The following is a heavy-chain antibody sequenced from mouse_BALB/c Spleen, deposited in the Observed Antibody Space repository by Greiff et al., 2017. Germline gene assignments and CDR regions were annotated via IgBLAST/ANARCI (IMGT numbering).Heavy chain of an antibody. V-gene: IGHV1-82*01. CDR3: ARDGSSYIYAMDY. Sequence: QVQLQQSGPELVKPGASVKISCKASGYAFSSSWMNWVKQRPGQGLEWIGRIYPGDGDTNYNGKFKGKATLTADKSSSTAYMQLSSLTSVDSAVYFCARDGSSYIYAMDYWGQGTSVTVSS. CDR2: IYPGDGDT. J-gene: IGHJ4*01. CDR1: GYAFSSSW. D-gene: IGHD1-1*01.